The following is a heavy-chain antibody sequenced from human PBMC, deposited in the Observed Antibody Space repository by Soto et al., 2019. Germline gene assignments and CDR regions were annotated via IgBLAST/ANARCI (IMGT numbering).Heavy chain of an antibody. V-gene: IGHV4-34*01. D-gene: IGHD3-22*01. CDR3: ARGVFGLFRT. CDR1: GGSFSGYY. CDR2: INHSGST. J-gene: IGHJ5*02. Sequence: SETLSLTCAVYGGSFSGYYWSWIRQPPGKGLEWIGEINHSGSTNYNPSLKSRVTISVDTSKNQFSLKLSSVTVADTAVYYCARGVFGLFRTWGQGTLVTSPQ.